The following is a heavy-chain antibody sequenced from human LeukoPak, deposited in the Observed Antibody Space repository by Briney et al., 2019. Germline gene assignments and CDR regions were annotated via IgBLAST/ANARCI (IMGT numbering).Heavy chain of an antibody. Sequence: RASVKVSCKASGYTFTSYGISWVRQAPGQGLEWMGGIIPIFGTANYAQKFQGRVTITADESTSTAYMELSSLRSEDTAVYYCARDARGLVAATTTTIGWFDPWGQGTLVTVSS. CDR1: GYTFTSYG. V-gene: IGHV1-69*13. CDR3: ARDARGLVAATTTTIGWFDP. J-gene: IGHJ5*02. CDR2: IIPIFGTA. D-gene: IGHD2-15*01.